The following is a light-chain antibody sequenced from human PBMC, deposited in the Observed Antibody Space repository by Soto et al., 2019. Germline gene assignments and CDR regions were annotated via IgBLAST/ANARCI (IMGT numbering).Light chain of an antibody. CDR2: LERRGNY. CDR1: SGHSSNI. Sequence: QPVLTQSSSASASLGSSVKLTCTLSSGHSSNIIAWHQQQPGKAPRYLMKLERRGNYIKGSGVPDRFSGSSSGADRYLTISNPQSEDEADYYCETWDSNTRVFGGGTKLTVL. CDR3: ETWDSNTRV. V-gene: IGLV4-60*03. J-gene: IGLJ2*01.